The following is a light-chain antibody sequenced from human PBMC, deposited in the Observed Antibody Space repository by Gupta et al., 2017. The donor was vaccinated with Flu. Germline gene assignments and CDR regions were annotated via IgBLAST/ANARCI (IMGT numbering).Light chain of an antibody. CDR1: SCDIRHNV. J-gene: IGLJ1*01. Sequence: QSVLTQPPSVSGTPGQKVTISCSGSSCDIRHNVVNWFKHVPGAAPKLLIYDDSKRSSGVPERFSGSRSGSSGSLAITGLQSEDEGDYYCGAWDNGPNDDVFGSGTKLTVL. CDR3: GAWDNGPNDDV. CDR2: DDS. V-gene: IGLV1-44*01.